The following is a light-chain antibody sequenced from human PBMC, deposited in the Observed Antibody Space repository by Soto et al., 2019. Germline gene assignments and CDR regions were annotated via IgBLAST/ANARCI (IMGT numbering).Light chain of an antibody. Sequence: QSVLTQPPSASGSPVQSVTISCTGTSSDVGGYNYVSWYQQHPGKAPKLMIYEVSKRPSGVPGRFSGSKSGNTASLTVSGLQAEDEADYYCSSFAGSNNYVFGIGTKVTVL. J-gene: IGLJ1*01. CDR3: SSFAGSNNYV. CDR2: EVS. CDR1: SSDVGGYNY. V-gene: IGLV2-8*01.